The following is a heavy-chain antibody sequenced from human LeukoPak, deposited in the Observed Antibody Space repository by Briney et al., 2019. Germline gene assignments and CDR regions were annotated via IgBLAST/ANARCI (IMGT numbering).Heavy chain of an antibody. J-gene: IGHJ4*02. Sequence: SETLSLTCTVSGGSISSYYWSWLRQPPGKGLEWIGYIYYSGSNNYSPSLKSRVTISVDTSKNQISLKLSSVTAADTDVYYCASGYGGDPFDYWGQGTLVTVSS. CDR2: IYYSGSN. V-gene: IGHV4-59*01. CDR3: ASGYGGDPFDY. CDR1: GGSISSYY. D-gene: IGHD4-23*01.